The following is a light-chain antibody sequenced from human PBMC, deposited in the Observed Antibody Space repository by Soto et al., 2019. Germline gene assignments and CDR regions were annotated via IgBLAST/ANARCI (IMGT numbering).Light chain of an antibody. CDR2: EVT. CDR3: SSFAGGGNPVL. CDR1: SSDVGGYNY. Sequence: QSALTQPPSASGSLGQSVTISWTGTSSDVGGYNYVSWHQQHPGKAPKVMIYEVTKRPPGVPDRFSGSKSGNTASLTVSGLQAEVEADYYCSSFAGGGNPVLLGGGTKVTVL. J-gene: IGLJ2*01. V-gene: IGLV2-8*01.